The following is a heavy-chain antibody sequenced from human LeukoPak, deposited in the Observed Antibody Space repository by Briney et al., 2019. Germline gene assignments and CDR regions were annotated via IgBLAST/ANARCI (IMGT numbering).Heavy chain of an antibody. CDR2: ISGSGGST. D-gene: IGHD6-13*01. CDR3: AKRISGYSSSWYYMDV. V-gene: IGHV3-23*01. J-gene: IGHJ6*03. CDR1: GLTFINYD. Sequence: PGGSLRLSWAASGLTFINYDMNWVRQAPGKGLEWVSAISGSGGSTYYTDSVKGRFTISRDNSKNTLYLQMNTLRAEDTAIYYCAKRISGYSSSWYYMDVWGKGTTVTISS.